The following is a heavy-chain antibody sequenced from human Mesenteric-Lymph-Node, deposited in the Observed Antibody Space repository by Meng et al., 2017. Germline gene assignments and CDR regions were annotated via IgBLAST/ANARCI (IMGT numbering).Heavy chain of an antibody. D-gene: IGHD1-7*01. CDR3: ARDSTGNTADY. CDR2: IYSDDNT. CDR1: GFTVSSNY. J-gene: IGHJ4*02. Sequence: EVQLVESGGGLVEPGGSLILSCAASGFTVSSNYMTCVRQAPGKGLEWVSVIYSDDNTYYADSVRGRFTISRDKSKNTLFLQMNSLRVEDTAMYYCARDSTGNTADYWGQGTLVTVSS. V-gene: IGHV3-66*01.